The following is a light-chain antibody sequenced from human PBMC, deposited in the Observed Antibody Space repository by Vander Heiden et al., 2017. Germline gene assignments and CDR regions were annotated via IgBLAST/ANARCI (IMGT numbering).Light chain of an antibody. J-gene: IGLJ2*01. V-gene: IGLV3-1*01. Sequence: SSELTQPPSVSVSPGQTASITCSGDKVGDKYACWDQQKPGQSRWLVIYQGSKRPAGIPERFSDSNSGNTATLTISGTQAVDDYYYYSQAWNSSTVVFGGGTKLTVL. CDR2: QGS. CDR1: KVGDKY. CDR3: QAWNSSTVV.